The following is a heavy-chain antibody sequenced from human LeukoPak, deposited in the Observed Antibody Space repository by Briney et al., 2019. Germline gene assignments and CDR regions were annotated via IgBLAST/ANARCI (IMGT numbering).Heavy chain of an antibody. CDR3: TTDSGSSGSYYGACDY. V-gene: IGHV1-18*01. CDR1: GYTFTSYG. D-gene: IGHD1-26*01. J-gene: IGHJ4*02. Sequence: ASVKVSCNASGYTFTSYGISWGRQAPGQGLEWMGGISASNGNTNYAQKLQLRVTMTEDTSTDTAYKERSSRRSDATAAYYYTTDSGSSGSYYGACDYWGQGPGVTVSS. CDR2: ISASNGNT.